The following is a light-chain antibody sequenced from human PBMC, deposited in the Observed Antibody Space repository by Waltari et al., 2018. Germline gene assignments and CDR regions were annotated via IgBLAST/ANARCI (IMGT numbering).Light chain of an antibody. CDR1: QSVGRT. CDR3: QHYVRLPVT. V-gene: IGKV3-20*01. J-gene: IGKJ1*01. Sequence: EIGLTQSPGTLSLSPGERAILSCRASQSVGRTLAWYQQKPGQAPRLLLYGASNRATGIPDRFSGSGSGTDFSLTISRLEPEDFSVYYCQHYVRLPVTFGQGTRVEI. CDR2: GAS.